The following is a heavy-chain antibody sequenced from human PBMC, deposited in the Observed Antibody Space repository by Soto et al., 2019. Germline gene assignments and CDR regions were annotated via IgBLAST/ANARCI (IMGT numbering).Heavy chain of an antibody. V-gene: IGHV1-69*05. Sequence: SVKVSCKASGGTFSSYAISWVRQAPGQGLEWMGGIIPIFGTANYAQKFQGRVTITTDKSTSTAYMELSSLRSEDTAVYYCARRANPYYYGSGTDLGWFDPWGQGTLVTVSS. D-gene: IGHD3-10*01. CDR1: GGTFSSYA. J-gene: IGHJ5*02. CDR2: IIPIFGTA. CDR3: ARRANPYYYGSGTDLGWFDP.